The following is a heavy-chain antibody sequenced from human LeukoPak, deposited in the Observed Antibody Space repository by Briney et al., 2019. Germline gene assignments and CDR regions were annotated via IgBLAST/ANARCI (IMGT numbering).Heavy chain of an antibody. CDR2: IGTAGNT. V-gene: IGHV3-13*01. Sequence: GGSLRLSCAASGFTFSNYWVHWVRQPTGKGLEWVSVIGTAGNTYYADSVKGRFTISRENARNSLLLQMDNLRAEDTAVYYCARSKSYSSGWTDFDWWGQGTLVTVSS. CDR1: GFTFSNYW. J-gene: IGHJ4*02. D-gene: IGHD6-19*01. CDR3: ARSKSYSSGWTDFDW.